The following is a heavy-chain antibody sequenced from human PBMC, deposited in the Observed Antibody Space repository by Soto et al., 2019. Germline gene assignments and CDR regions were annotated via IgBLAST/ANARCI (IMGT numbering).Heavy chain of an antibody. D-gene: IGHD3-22*01. Sequence: PGGSLRLSCAASGFTFSSYAMHWVRQAPGKGLEWVAVISYDGSNKYYADSVKGRFTISRDNSKNTLYLQMNSLRAEDTAVYYCARDILGIVGEDYWGQGTLVTVSS. CDR1: GFTFSSYA. J-gene: IGHJ4*02. CDR2: ISYDGSNK. V-gene: IGHV3-30-3*01. CDR3: ARDILGIVGEDY.